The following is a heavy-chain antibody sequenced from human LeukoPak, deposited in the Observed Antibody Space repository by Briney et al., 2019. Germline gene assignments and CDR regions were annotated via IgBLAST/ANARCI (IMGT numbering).Heavy chain of an antibody. D-gene: IGHD2-21*02. Sequence: GGSLRLSCAGSGFTFRRYAMNWVRQAPGKGLEWVSAISGSDDSKTYYAASVKGRFTISRDKSKNTLSLQMNSLRAEDTAVYYCARDSGDGDYTPDMDVWGKGTTVTVSS. CDR3: ARDSGDGDYTPDMDV. V-gene: IGHV3-23*01. J-gene: IGHJ6*03. CDR1: GFTFRRYA. CDR2: ISGSDDSKT.